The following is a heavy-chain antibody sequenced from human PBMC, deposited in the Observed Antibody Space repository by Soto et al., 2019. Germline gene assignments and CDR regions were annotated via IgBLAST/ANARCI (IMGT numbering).Heavy chain of an antibody. V-gene: IGHV4-30-2*01. J-gene: IGHJ4*02. D-gene: IGHD2-15*01. CDR1: GGSISSGGYS. CDR2: IYHSGST. Sequence: SETLSLSCAVSGGSISSGGYSWSWIRQPPGKGLEWIGYIYHSGSTYYNPSLKSRVTISVDRSKNQFSLKLSSVTAADTAVYYCARAHSLRYFDYWGQGTLVTVSS. CDR3: ARAHSLRYFDY.